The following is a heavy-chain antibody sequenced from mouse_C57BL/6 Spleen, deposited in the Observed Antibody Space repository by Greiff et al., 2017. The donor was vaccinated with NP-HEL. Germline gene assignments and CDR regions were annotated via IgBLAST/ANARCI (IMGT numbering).Heavy chain of an antibody. CDR1: GYTFTSYW. CDR2: IDPSDSYT. V-gene: IGHV1-69*01. D-gene: IGHD1-1*01. CDR3: ARGDGSAYWDFDV. Sequence: QVQLQQPGAELVMPGASVKLSCKASGYTFTSYWMHWVKQRPGQGLEWIGEIDPSDSYTNYNQKFKGKSTLTVDKSSSTAYMHLSSLTSEDSAVYYWARGDGSAYWDFDVWGTGTTVTVSS. J-gene: IGHJ1*03.